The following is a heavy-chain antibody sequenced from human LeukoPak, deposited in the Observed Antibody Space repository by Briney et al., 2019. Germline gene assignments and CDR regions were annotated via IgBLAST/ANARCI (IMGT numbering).Heavy chain of an antibody. CDR2: MNPNSGNT. D-gene: IGHD3-22*01. J-gene: IGHJ4*02. Sequence: ASVKVSCKASGYTFTSYGISWVRQAPGQGLEWMGWMNPNSGNTGYAQKFQGRVTMTRNTSISTAYMELSSLRSEDTAVYYCANTYYYDSSGYPSPIWGQGTLVTVSS. CDR3: ANTYYYDSSGYPSPI. V-gene: IGHV1-8*02. CDR1: GYTFTSYG.